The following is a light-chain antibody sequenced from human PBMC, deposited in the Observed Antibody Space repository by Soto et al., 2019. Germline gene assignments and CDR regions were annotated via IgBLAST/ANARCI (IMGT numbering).Light chain of an antibody. Sequence: DIQMTQSPSSVSASVGDRVTVTCRASQDISSWLVWYQQKPGKAPNLLIYAASNLQSGVPSRFSGSGSGTDFTLTISSLQPEDFATYYCQHASGFHITFGGGTKVEIK. CDR1: QDISSW. V-gene: IGKV1-12*01. J-gene: IGKJ4*01. CDR3: QHASGFHIT. CDR2: AAS.